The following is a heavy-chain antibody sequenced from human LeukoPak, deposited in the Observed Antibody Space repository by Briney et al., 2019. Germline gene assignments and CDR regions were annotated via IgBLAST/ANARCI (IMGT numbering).Heavy chain of an antibody. CDR3: ARDREYYFDS. CDR2: ISSSSIYT. V-gene: IGHV3-11*06. Sequence: GGSLRLSCAASGFALSDYYMSWIRQAPGKGLEWVSYISSSSIYTNYADSVKGRFTISRDNAKNSLYLQMNGLRAEDTAVYYCARDREYYFDSWGQGTLVTVSS. CDR1: GFALSDYY. J-gene: IGHJ4*02.